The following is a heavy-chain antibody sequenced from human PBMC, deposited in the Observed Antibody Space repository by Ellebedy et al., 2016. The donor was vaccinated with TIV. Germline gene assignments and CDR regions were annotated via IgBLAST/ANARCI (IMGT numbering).Heavy chain of an antibody. J-gene: IGHJ3*02. Sequence: ASVKVSCKASGYTFSSYYMYWVRQAPGQGLEWMGVINPSGRSTTYAQKFQGRVTMTRDTSTSTVYMELSSLRSEDTAVYYCAREVVSDSSALGGRLGAFDIWGQGTMVTVSS. CDR2: INPSGRST. CDR1: GYTFSSYY. CDR3: AREVVSDSSALGGRLGAFDI. V-gene: IGHV1-46*01. D-gene: IGHD3-22*01.